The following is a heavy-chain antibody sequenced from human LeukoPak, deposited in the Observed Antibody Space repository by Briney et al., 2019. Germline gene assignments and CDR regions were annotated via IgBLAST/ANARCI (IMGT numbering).Heavy chain of an antibody. V-gene: IGHV3-23*01. CDR3: AKESPYGSGSRNYYFHY. CDR1: GFTFSSYA. Sequence: GGSLRLSCAASGFTFSSYAMSWVRQAPGKGLEWVSAISGSADRTYYADSVKGRFTISRDNSKNTLYLQMNSLRPEDTAIYYCAKESPYGSGSRNYYFHYWGQGALVTVSS. J-gene: IGHJ4*02. CDR2: ISGSADRT. D-gene: IGHD3-10*01.